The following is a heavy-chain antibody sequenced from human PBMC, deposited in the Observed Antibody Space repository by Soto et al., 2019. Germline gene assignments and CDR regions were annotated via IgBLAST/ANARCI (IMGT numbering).Heavy chain of an antibody. J-gene: IGHJ4*02. CDR2: ISGTGVHT. CDR1: GFTFGNYA. Sequence: EVQLLESGGGLVPPGGSLRLSCAASGFTFGNYAMSWVRQAPGKGLEWVSTISGTGVHTYYADSVKGRLTISRDNGKNTLYLQMNSLRAEDTAVYYCAKVLLVETATGVDYWGQGTLVTVSS. CDR3: AKVLLVETATGVDY. D-gene: IGHD2-21*02. V-gene: IGHV3-23*01.